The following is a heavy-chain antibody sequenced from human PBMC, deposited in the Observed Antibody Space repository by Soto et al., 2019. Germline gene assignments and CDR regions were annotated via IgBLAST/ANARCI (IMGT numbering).Heavy chain of an antibody. Sequence: GESLKISCAASGFTFSSYEMNWVRQAPGKGLEWVSYISSSGSTIYYADSVKGRFTISRDNAKNSLYLQMNSLRAEDTAVYYCARVDGFWSGYYAFDIWGQGTMVTVSS. V-gene: IGHV3-48*03. J-gene: IGHJ3*02. CDR2: ISSSGSTI. D-gene: IGHD3-3*01. CDR1: GFTFSSYE. CDR3: ARVDGFWSGYYAFDI.